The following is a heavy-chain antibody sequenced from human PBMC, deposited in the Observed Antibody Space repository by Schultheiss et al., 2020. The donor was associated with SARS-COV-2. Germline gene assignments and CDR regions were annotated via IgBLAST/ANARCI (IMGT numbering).Heavy chain of an antibody. V-gene: IGHV1-18*04. D-gene: IGHD2-8*01. CDR2: ISAYNGNT. CDR3: ARDPSTKTPYYYYGMDV. Sequence: ASVKVSCKASGYTFTSYGISWVRQAPGQGLEWMGWISAYNGNTNYAQKFQGRVTMTRNTSISTAYMELSSLRSEDTAVYYCARDPSTKTPYYYYGMDVWGQGTTVTVSS. J-gene: IGHJ6*02. CDR1: GYTFTSYG.